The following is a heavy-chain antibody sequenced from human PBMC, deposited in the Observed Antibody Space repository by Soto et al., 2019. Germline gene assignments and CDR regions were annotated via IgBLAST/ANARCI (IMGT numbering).Heavy chain of an antibody. CDR2: ISGSGGST. Sequence: GGSLRLSCAASGFTFSSFAMSWVRQAPGKGLEWVSAISGSGGSTYYADSVKGQVTISADKSISTAYLQWSSLKASDTAMYYCARQPVVVPAAMVDYYYMDVWGKGTTVTVSS. CDR1: GFTFSSFA. CDR3: ARQPVVVPAAMVDYYYMDV. V-gene: IGHV3-23*01. J-gene: IGHJ6*03. D-gene: IGHD2-2*01.